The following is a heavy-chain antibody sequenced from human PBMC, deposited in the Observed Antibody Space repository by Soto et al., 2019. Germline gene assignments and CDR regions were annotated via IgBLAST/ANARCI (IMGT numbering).Heavy chain of an antibody. J-gene: IGHJ5*02. CDR1: GFTVSSNY. CDR2: IYSGGST. CDR3: ASSRPFDGRPPTWFDP. Sequence: PGGSLRLSCAASGFTVSSNYMSWVRQAPGKGLEWVSVIYSGGSTYYADSVKGRFTISRDNSKNTLYLQMNSLRAEDTAVYYCASSRPFDGRPPTWFDPWGQGTLVNVSS. V-gene: IGHV3-53*01. D-gene: IGHD6-6*01.